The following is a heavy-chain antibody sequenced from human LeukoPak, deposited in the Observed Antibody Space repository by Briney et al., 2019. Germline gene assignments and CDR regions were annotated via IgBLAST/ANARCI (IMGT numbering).Heavy chain of an antibody. D-gene: IGHD5-24*01. CDR2: IYYSGGT. J-gene: IGHJ4*02. CDR1: GGSISSYY. CDR3: ARVVGDGYSEY. Sequence: PSETLSLTCTVSGGSISSYYWSWIRQPPGKGLEWIGYIYYSGGTNYNPSLKSRVTISIDTSKNQFSLKLTSVTAADTAVYYCARVVGDGYSEYWGQGTLATVSS. V-gene: IGHV4-59*01.